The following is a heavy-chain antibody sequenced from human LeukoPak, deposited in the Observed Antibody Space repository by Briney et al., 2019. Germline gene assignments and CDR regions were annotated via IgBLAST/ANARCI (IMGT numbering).Heavy chain of an antibody. J-gene: IGHJ4*02. D-gene: IGHD6-13*01. Sequence: SETLSLTCTVSGGSMSSYYWSWIRQPAGKGLEWIGRIYTSGSTNYNPSLKSRVTISVDTSKNQFSLKLSSVTAADTAVYYCARGMTSAAGTGVDYWGQGTLVTVSS. CDR1: GGSMSSYY. CDR3: ARGMTSAAGTGVDY. V-gene: IGHV4-4*07. CDR2: IYTSGST.